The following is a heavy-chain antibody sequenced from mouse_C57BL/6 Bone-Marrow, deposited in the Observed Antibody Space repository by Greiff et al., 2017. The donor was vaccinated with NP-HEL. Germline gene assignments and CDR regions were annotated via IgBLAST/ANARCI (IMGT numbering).Heavy chain of an antibody. V-gene: IGHV1-47*01. Sequence: QVQLQQSGAELVKPGASVKMSCKASGYTFTTYPIEWMKQNPGKSLEWIGNFHPYNDDTKYNEKFKGKATLTVEKSSSTVYLELSRLTSDDSAVYYCERRRLGYDGYYGYAMDYWGQGTSVTVSS. D-gene: IGHD2-3*01. CDR2: FHPYNDDT. CDR1: GYTFTTYP. CDR3: ERRRLGYDGYYGYAMDY. J-gene: IGHJ4*01.